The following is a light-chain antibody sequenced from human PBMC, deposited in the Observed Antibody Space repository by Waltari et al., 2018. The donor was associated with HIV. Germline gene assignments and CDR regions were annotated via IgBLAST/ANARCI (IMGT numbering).Light chain of an antibody. CDR2: EVS. J-gene: IGLJ3*02. CDR3: ISYISSSSPV. Sequence: QSALTQPASVSGSPGQSITISCPGTSFDIYGYNFVSWFQHHPGKAPKVIIYEVSNRPSGVSSRFSGSKSGNTASLTISGLQPEDEAEYFCISYISSSSPVFGGGTKLTVL. V-gene: IGLV2-14*01. CDR1: SFDIYGYNF.